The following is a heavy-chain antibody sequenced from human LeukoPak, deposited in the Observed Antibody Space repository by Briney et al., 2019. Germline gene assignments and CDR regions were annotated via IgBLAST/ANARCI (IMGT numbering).Heavy chain of an antibody. CDR1: GFIFNKYW. Sequence: GGSLRLSCAASGFIFNKYWMTWVRQAPGEAPVWVANIKQNGGEIHYLDSVKGRFTISRDNSKNTLYLQMNSLRDEDTAVYYCAKHRFESGGYHSTDWGQGTLVTVSS. V-gene: IGHV3-7*03. J-gene: IGHJ4*02. CDR3: AKHRFESGGYHSTD. CDR2: IKQNGGEI. D-gene: IGHD3-22*01.